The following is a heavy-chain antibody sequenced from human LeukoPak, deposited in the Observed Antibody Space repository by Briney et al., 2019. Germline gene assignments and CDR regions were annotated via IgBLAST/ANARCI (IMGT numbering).Heavy chain of an antibody. CDR2: IWYDGSNK. D-gene: IGHD6-13*01. V-gene: IGHV3-30*02. CDR1: GFTFSSYG. J-gene: IGHJ4*02. Sequence: GGSLRLSCEASGFTFSSYGMHWVRQAPGKGLEWVAVIWYDGSNKYYADSVKGRFTISRDNSKNTLYLQMNSLRAEDTAVYYCAKVTGDKGIATAGTRGPVDYWGQGTLVTVSS. CDR3: AKVTGDKGIATAGTRGPVDY.